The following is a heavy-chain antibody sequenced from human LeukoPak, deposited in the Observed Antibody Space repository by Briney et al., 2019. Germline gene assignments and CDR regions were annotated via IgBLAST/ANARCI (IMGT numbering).Heavy chain of an antibody. CDR1: GGSFSGYY. V-gene: IGHV4-34*01. D-gene: IGHD3-22*01. J-gene: IGHJ4*02. CDR2: INHSGST. Sequence: SETLSLTCAVYGGSFSGYYWSWIRQPPGKGLEWIGEINHSGSTNYNPSLKSRVTISVDTSKNQSSLKLSSVTAADTAVYYCARGGGSSGYYCDYWGQGTLVTVSS. CDR3: ARGGGSSGYYCDY.